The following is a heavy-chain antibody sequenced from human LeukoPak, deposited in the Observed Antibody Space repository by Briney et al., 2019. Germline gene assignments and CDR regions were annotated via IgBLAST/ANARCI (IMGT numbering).Heavy chain of an antibody. V-gene: IGHV3-30*03. CDR1: GFSLNEYG. Sequence: GGSLRLSCVGSGFSLNEYGIHWVRQAPGKGLEWVAVVSYDGGHKYYADSVKGRFTISRNTSSDTVSLQMNSLRVEDTAVYYCARDRINMMVLGHDSGLDFWGQGTLVTVSS. CDR3: ARDRINMMVLGHDSGLDF. J-gene: IGHJ4*02. D-gene: IGHD3-22*01. CDR2: VSYDGGHK.